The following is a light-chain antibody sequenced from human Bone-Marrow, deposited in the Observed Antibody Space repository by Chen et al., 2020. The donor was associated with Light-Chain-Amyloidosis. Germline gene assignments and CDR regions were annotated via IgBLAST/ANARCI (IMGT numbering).Light chain of an antibody. V-gene: IGLV2-14*01. J-gene: IGLJ1*01. CDR3: SSYTITNTLV. Sequence: SALTPPASVSGSPGPSRTIPCTGTSSDVGGDNHVSWYQQHPDKAPKLMIYEVTNRPSWVPDRFSGSKSDNTASLTISGLQTEDEADYFCSSYTITNTLVFGSGTRVTVL. CDR1: SSDVGGDNH. CDR2: EVT.